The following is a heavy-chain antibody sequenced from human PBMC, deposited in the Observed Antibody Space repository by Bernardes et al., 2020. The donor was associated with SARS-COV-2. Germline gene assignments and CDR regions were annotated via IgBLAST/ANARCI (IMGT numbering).Heavy chain of an antibody. CDR2: ISYDGSNK. Sequence: GGSLRLSCAASGFTFSRYGMHWVRQAPGKGLEWVAVISYDGSNKYYADSVKGRFTISRDNAKSSLYLQMSSLRAEDTAVYYCARESSGWADYWGQGTLVTVSS. V-gene: IGHV3-30*03. J-gene: IGHJ4*02. CDR1: GFTFSRYG. CDR3: ARESSGWADY. D-gene: IGHD6-19*01.